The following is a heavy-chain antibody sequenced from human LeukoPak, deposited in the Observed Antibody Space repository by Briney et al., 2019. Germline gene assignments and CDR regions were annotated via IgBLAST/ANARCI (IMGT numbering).Heavy chain of an antibody. D-gene: IGHD1-26*01. V-gene: IGHV4-34*01. CDR1: GGSFSGSY. CDR2: INHSGST. Sequence: PSETLSLTCAVYGGSFSGSYWNWIRQPPGKGLEWIGEINHSGSTNYNPSLKSRVTISIDTSKNQFSLKLRSVTAADTAVYYCTRGRSNYYGMDVWGQGTTVTVSS. CDR3: TRGRSNYYGMDV. J-gene: IGHJ6*02.